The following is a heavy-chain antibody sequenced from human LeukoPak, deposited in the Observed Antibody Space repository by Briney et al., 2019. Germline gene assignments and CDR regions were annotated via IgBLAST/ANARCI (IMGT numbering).Heavy chain of an antibody. V-gene: IGHV4-61*02. Sequence: SETLSLTCTVSGGSISSGSYYWSWIRQPAGKGLEWIGRIYTSGSTNYNPSLKSRATISVDTSKNQFSLKLSSVTAADTAVYYCATSIAAAGTPRFWYFDLWGRGTLVTVSS. D-gene: IGHD6-13*01. CDR2: IYTSGST. CDR3: ATSIAAAGTPRFWYFDL. CDR1: GGSISSGSYY. J-gene: IGHJ2*01.